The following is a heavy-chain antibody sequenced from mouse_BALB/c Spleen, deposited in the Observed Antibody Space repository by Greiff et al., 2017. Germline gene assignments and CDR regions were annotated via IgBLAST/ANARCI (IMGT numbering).Heavy chain of an antibody. Sequence: EVKLVESGGGLVQPGGSRKLSCAASGFTFSSFGMHWVRQAPEKGLEWVAYISSGSSTIYYADTVKGRFTISRDNPKNTLFLQMTSLRSEDTAMYYCASSTHFDYWGQGTTLTVSS. CDR2: ISSGSSTI. V-gene: IGHV5-17*02. CDR3: ASSTHFDY. CDR1: GFTFSSFG. D-gene: IGHD2-1*01. J-gene: IGHJ2*01.